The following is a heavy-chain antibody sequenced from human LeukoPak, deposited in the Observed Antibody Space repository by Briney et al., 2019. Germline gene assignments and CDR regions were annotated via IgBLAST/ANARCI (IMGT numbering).Heavy chain of an antibody. J-gene: IGHJ4*02. CDR3: ARGRDACNSAFDC. CDR1: GGSFTSSTYY. Sequence: PSETLSLTCTVSGGSFTSSTYYWSWIRQPPGKGLEWIGEINHSESTNYNPSLKSRVTMSVDTSKNQFSLKLSSVTAADTAVYYCARGRDACNSAFDCWGQGTLVTVSS. V-gene: IGHV4-39*07. D-gene: IGHD5-24*01. CDR2: INHSEST.